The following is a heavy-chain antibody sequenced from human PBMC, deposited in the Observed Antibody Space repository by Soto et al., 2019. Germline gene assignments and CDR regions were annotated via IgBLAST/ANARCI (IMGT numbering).Heavy chain of an antibody. CDR2: IYYSGST. V-gene: IGHV4-61*01. Sequence: SETLSLTCTVSGGSVSSGSYYWSWIRQPPGKGLECVGYIYYSGSTNYNPSLKSRVTISVDTSKDQFSLKLSSVTAADTAVYYCASLKGSGWYRVDYWGKGTLVTVS. CDR3: ASLKGSGWYRVDY. CDR1: GGSVSSGSYY. J-gene: IGHJ4*02. D-gene: IGHD6-19*01.